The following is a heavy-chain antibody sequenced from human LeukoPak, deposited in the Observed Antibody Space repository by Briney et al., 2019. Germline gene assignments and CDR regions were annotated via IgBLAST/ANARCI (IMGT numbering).Heavy chain of an antibody. V-gene: IGHV4-59*01. CDR3: ARGIAVADPFFDY. Sequence: SETLSLTCTVSGGSISSYYWSWIRQPPGKGLEWIGYIYYSGSTNYNPSLKSRVTISVDTSKNQFSLKLSSVTAADTAVYYCARGIAVADPFFDYWGQGTLVTVSS. CDR2: IYYSGST. D-gene: IGHD6-19*01. J-gene: IGHJ4*02. CDR1: GGSISSYY.